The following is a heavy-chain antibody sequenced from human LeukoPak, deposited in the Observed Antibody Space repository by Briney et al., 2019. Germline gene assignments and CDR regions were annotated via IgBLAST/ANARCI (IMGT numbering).Heavy chain of an antibody. CDR1: GFTFSSYA. V-gene: IGHV3-30-3*01. CDR2: ISYDGSNK. Sequence: PGGSLRLSCAASGFTFSSYAMHWVRQAPGKGLEWVAVISYDGSNKYYADSVKGGFTISRDNSKNTLYLQMNSLRAEDTAVYYCARDSSSIVFGWFDPWGQGTLVTVSS. D-gene: IGHD6-6*01. J-gene: IGHJ5*02. CDR3: ARDSSSIVFGWFDP.